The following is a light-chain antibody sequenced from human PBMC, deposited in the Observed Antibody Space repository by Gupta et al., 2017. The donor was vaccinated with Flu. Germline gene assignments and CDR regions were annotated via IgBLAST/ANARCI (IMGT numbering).Light chain of an antibody. V-gene: IGKV1-5*03. Sequence: DIQMTQSPSTLSASVGDRVTITCRASQSISNWLAWYQQKPGKAPNLLIYKASSLESGVPSRFSGSRSGTEFTLTISSLQPDDFATYYCQQDNSFSLTFGGGTKVEIK. J-gene: IGKJ4*01. CDR1: QSISNW. CDR3: QQDNSFSLT. CDR2: KAS.